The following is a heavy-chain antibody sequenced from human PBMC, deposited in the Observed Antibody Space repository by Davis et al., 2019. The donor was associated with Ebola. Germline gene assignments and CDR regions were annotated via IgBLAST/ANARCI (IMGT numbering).Heavy chain of an antibody. CDR3: ARDTELRFLEWSNGMDV. J-gene: IGHJ6*02. D-gene: IGHD3-3*01. CDR1: GYTFTSYG. V-gene: IGHV1-18*01. Sequence: ASVKVSCKASGYTFTSYGISWVRQAPGQGLEWMGWISAYNGNTNYAQKLQGRVTMTTDTSTSTAYMELRSLRSDDTAVYYCARDTELRFLEWSNGMDVWGQGTTVTVSS. CDR2: ISAYNGNT.